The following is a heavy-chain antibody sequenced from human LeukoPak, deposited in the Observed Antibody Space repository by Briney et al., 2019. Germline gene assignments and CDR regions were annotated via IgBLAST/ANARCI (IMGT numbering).Heavy chain of an antibody. V-gene: IGHV4-59*12. J-gene: IGHJ5*02. CDR3: ARDSIYDSAGHTP. Sequence: SETLSLTCTVSGGSISSYYWSWIRQPPGKGLEWIGYIYYSGSTNYNPSLKSRVTISVDTSKNQFSLKLSSVTAADTAVYYCARDSIYDSAGHTPWGQGYLVTVSS. CDR2: IYYSGST. CDR1: GGSISSYY. D-gene: IGHD3-22*01.